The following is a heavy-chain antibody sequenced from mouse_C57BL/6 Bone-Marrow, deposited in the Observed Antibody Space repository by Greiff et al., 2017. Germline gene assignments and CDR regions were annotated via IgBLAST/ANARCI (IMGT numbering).Heavy chain of an antibody. J-gene: IGHJ1*03. CDR1: GYTFTSYW. Sequence: VQLQQPGAELVRPGSSVKLSCKASGYTFTSYWMHWVKQRPIQGLDWIGNIDPSDSETPYNQKFKDKATLTVDKSSSTAYMQLSSLTSEDSAVYYCAGWGYGYVDVGGTGTTVTVSS. CDR3: AGWGYGYVDV. V-gene: IGHV1-52*01. CDR2: IDPSDSET.